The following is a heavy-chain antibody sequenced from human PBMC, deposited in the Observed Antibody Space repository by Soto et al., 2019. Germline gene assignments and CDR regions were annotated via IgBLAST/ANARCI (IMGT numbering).Heavy chain of an antibody. D-gene: IGHD5-12*01. CDR2: IWYDGSNK. CDR3: ARDRDVDIVSNFDY. J-gene: IGHJ4*02. CDR1: GFTFSSYG. V-gene: IGHV3-33*01. Sequence: QVQLVESGGGVVQPGRSLRLSCAASGFTFSSYGMHWVRQAPGKGLEWVAVIWYDGSNKYYADSVKGRFTISRDSSKNTLYLQMNSLRAEDTAVYYCARDRDVDIVSNFDYWGQGTLVTVSS.